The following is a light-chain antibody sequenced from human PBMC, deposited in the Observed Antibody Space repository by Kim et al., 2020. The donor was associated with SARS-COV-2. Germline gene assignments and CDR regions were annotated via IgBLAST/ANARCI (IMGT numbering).Light chain of an antibody. CDR1: SSDVGGYNY. CDR3: SSYAGSNNWV. CDR2: EVS. V-gene: IGLV2-8*01. Sequence: GQSVTISCTGTSSDVGGYNYVSWYQQHPGKAPKLMIYEVSKRPSGVPDRFSGSKSSNTASLTVSGLQAEDEADYYCSSYAGSNNWVFGGGTQLTVL. J-gene: IGLJ3*02.